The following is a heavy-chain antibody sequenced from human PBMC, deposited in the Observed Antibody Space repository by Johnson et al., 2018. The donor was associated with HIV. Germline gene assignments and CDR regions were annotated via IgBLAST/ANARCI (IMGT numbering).Heavy chain of an antibody. V-gene: IGHV3-13*01. Sequence: EQLVESGGGLVQPGGSLRLSCAASGFTFSSYDMHWVRQATGNGLEWVSAIGTAGDTYYPGSVKGRFTISRENAKNSLYLQMNSLRAGDTAVYYCARANDLSAFDIWGQGTMVTVSS. CDR1: GFTFSSYD. D-gene: IGHD1-1*01. CDR3: ARANDLSAFDI. CDR2: IGTAGDT. J-gene: IGHJ3*02.